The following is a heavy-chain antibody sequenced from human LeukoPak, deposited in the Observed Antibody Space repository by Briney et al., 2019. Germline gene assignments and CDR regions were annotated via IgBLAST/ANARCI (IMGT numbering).Heavy chain of an antibody. CDR1: GFTFTSYS. Sequence: GGSLRLSCAASGFTFTSYSMNWGRQAPGKGLEWVSSISSSSSYIHYADSVKGRFTISRDNAKNSLYLQMSSLRAEDTAVYYCARGYCSGGNCYSTDYWGQGTLVTVSS. CDR2: ISSSSSYI. D-gene: IGHD2-15*01. J-gene: IGHJ4*02. V-gene: IGHV3-21*01. CDR3: ARGYCSGGNCYSTDY.